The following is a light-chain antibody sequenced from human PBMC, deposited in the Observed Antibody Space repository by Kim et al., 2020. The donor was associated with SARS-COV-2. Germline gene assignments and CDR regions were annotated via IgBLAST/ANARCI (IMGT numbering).Light chain of an antibody. V-gene: IGKV3-20*01. J-gene: IGKJ1*01. CDR2: GAS. Sequence: EIVLTQSPGTLSLSPGERATLSCRASQSINNNYLAWYQQKLGQAPRLVIYGASSRATGIPDRFSGSGSATDFTLTISRLEPEDFAVYYCQQYGRSPGTFGQGTKVDIK. CDR1: QSINNNY. CDR3: QQYGRSPGT.